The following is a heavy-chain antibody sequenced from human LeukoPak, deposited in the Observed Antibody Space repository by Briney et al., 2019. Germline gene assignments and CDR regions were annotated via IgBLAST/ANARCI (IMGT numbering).Heavy chain of an antibody. CDR2: INPSGGST. CDR1: GYTFTSYY. Sequence: ASVKVSCKASGYTFTSYYMHWVRQAPGQGLEWMGIINPSGGSTSYAQKFQGRVTMTRDTSTSTVYMELSSLRSEDTAVYYCATGFWSGYFGPYYYYYGMDVWGQGTTVTVS. CDR3: ATGFWSGYFGPYYYYYGMDV. D-gene: IGHD3-3*01. J-gene: IGHJ6*02. V-gene: IGHV1-46*01.